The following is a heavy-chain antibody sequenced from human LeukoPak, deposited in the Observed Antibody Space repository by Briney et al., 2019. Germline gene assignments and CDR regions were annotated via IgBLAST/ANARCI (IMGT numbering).Heavy chain of an antibody. V-gene: IGHV4-30-2*01. CDR1: GGSISSGGYS. D-gene: IGHD2-15*01. Sequence: SETLSLTCAVSGGSISSGGYSWSWIRQPPGKGLEWIGYIYHSGSTYYNPSLKSRVTISVDTSKNQFSLKLSSVTAADTAVYYCASLVAAPLVDYWGQGTLVTVSS. J-gene: IGHJ4*02. CDR3: ASLVAAPLVDY. CDR2: IYHSGST.